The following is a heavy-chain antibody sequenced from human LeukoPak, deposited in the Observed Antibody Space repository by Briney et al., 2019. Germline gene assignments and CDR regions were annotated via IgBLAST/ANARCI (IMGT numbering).Heavy chain of an antibody. Sequence: SETLSLTCTVSGGSISSYYWSWIRQPPGKGLEWIGYIYYSGSTNYNPSLKSRVTISVDTSKNQFSLKLSSVTAADTAVYYCARSIVGATWDWFDPWGRGTLVTVSS. V-gene: IGHV4-59*08. CDR2: IYYSGST. CDR3: ARSIVGATWDWFDP. D-gene: IGHD1-26*01. J-gene: IGHJ5*02. CDR1: GGSISSYY.